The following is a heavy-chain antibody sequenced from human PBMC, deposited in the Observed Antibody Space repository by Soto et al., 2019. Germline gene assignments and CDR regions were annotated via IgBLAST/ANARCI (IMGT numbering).Heavy chain of an antibody. J-gene: IGHJ4*02. D-gene: IGHD6-13*01. CDR3: ARDIGIAAAGPFDY. CDR2: IWYDGSNK. CDR1: GFTFSSYG. V-gene: IGHV3-33*01. Sequence: VGSLRLSCAASGFTFSSYGMHWVRQAPGKGLEWVAVIWYDGSNKYYADSVKGRFTISRDNSKNTLYLQMNSLRAEDTAVYYCARDIGIAAAGPFDYWGQGTLVTVSS.